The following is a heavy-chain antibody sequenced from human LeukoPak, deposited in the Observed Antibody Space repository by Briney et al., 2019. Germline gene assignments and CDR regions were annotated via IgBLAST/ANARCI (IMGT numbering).Heavy chain of an antibody. V-gene: IGHV4-59*01. CDR3: ARMGYDILTGYYADTPRAFDI. J-gene: IGHJ3*02. D-gene: IGHD3-9*01. CDR2: IYYSGST. CDR1: GGSFSGYY. Sequence: NPSETLSLTCAVYGGSFSGYYWSWIRQPPGKGLEWIGYIYYSGSTNYNPSLKSRVTISVDTSKNQFSLKLSSVTAADTAVYYCARMGYDILTGYYADTPRAFDIWGQGTMVTVPS.